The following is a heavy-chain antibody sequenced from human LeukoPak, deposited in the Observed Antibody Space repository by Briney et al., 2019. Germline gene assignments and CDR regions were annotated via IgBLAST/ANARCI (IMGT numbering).Heavy chain of an antibody. V-gene: IGHV3-74*01. CDR2: IDSDGSRT. J-gene: IGHJ4*02. D-gene: IGHD6-19*01. Sequence: GGSLRLSCAASGFSFSSYWMHWVRQAPGKGLMWVSHIDSDGSRTGYADYVKGRFTISRDNAKNTLYLQMNSLRAEDTAVYYCASSQWPLSLIYWGQKTLVTVSS. CDR1: GFSFSSYW. CDR3: ASSQWPLSLIY.